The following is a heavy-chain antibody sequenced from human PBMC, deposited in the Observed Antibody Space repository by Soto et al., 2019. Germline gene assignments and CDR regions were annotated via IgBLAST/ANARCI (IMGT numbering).Heavy chain of an antibody. Sequence: VASVKVSCKASGYTFTSYGISWVRQAPGQGLEWMGWISAYNGNTNYAQKFRGRVTMTTDISTTTAYMEMRSLRSDDTAVYYCARSGSSWNLREFDYWGQGTLVTVSS. CDR3: ARSGSSWNLREFDY. V-gene: IGHV1-18*01. D-gene: IGHD6-13*01. CDR2: ISAYNGNT. J-gene: IGHJ4*02. CDR1: GYTFTSYG.